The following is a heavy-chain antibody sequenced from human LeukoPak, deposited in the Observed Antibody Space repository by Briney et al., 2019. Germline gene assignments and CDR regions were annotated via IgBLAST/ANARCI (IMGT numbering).Heavy chain of an antibody. D-gene: IGHD6-13*01. Sequence: PSGTLSLTCTVSGGSISSYYWSWIRQPAGKGLEWIGRIYTSGSTNYNPSLKSRVTMSVDTSKNQFSLKLSSVTAADTAVYYCARGRIAAAGYNWFDPWGQGTLVTVSS. CDR1: GGSISSYY. CDR3: ARGRIAAAGYNWFDP. J-gene: IGHJ5*02. V-gene: IGHV4-4*07. CDR2: IYTSGST.